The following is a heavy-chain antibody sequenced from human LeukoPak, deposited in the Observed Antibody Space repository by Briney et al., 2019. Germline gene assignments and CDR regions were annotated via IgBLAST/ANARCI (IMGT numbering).Heavy chain of an antibody. CDR1: GFTVSSNY. Sequence: GGSLRLSGAASGFTVSSNYMSWVRQAPGKGREGGSVIYSGGSTYSADSVNGRFHISSDNSKTTLYLQMNSMRAEATAVSYCARAPVRAYSYGLPDYWGQGTLVTVSS. D-gene: IGHD5-18*01. CDR2: IYSGGST. CDR3: ARAPVRAYSYGLPDY. J-gene: IGHJ4*02. V-gene: IGHV3-66*01.